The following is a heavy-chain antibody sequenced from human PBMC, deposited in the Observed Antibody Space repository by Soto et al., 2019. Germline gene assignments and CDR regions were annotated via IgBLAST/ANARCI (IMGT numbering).Heavy chain of an antibody. CDR2: IIPIFGTT. Sequence: QVHLVQSGAEVKKPGSSEKVSCTASGGTFSRYGFTWVRQAPGQGFQWMGGIIPIFGTTHYEQNFQVRLSITADEPTSTFYMEPSSLRSDDTAIYFCARTYYHWEARYCFDFWGQGTLVIVSS. J-gene: IGHJ4*02. CDR3: ARTYYHWEARYCFDF. V-gene: IGHV1-69*01. D-gene: IGHD3-10*01. CDR1: GGTFSRYG.